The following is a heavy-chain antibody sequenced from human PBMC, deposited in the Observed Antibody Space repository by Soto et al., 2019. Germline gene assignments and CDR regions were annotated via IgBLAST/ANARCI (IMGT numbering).Heavy chain of an antibody. Sequence: SETLSLACTVSGGPISSYYWSWIRQPPGKGLEWIGYIYYSGSTNYNPSLKSRVTISVDTSKNQFSLELSSVTAADTAVYYCARGVRGVITKTYYYYGMDVWGQGTTVTVS. D-gene: IGHD3-10*01. CDR2: IYYSGST. CDR3: ARGVRGVITKTYYYYGMDV. J-gene: IGHJ6*02. V-gene: IGHV4-59*01. CDR1: GGPISSYY.